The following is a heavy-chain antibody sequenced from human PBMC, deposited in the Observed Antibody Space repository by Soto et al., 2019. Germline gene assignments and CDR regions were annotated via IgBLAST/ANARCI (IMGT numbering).Heavy chain of an antibody. V-gene: IGHV1-2*04. CDR1: GYTFTGYY. J-gene: IGHJ6*02. D-gene: IGHD6-19*01. CDR2: INPNSGGT. Sequence: ASVKVSCKASGYTFTGYYRHWVRQAPGQGLEWMGWINPNSGGTNYAQKFQGWVTMTRDTSISTAYMELSRLRSDDTAVYYCARESWYSSGWYRYGMDVWGQGTTVTVSS. CDR3: ARESWYSSGWYRYGMDV.